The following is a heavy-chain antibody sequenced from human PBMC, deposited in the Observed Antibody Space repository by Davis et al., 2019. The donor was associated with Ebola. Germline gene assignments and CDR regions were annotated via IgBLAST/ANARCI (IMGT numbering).Heavy chain of an antibody. CDR3: ARVRQSGWQPTGSYGMDV. CDR1: GYTFTGYY. CDR2: INPNSGGT. D-gene: IGHD6-19*01. Sequence: ASVKVSCKASGYTFTGYYMHWVRQAPGQGLEWMGWINPNSGGTNYAQKFQGRVTMTRDTSISTAYMELSRLRSDDTAVYYCARVRQSGWQPTGSYGMDVWGQGTTVTVSS. V-gene: IGHV1-2*02. J-gene: IGHJ6*02.